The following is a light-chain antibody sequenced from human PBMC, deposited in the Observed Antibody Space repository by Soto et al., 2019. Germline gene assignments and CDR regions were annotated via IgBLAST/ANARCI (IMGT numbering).Light chain of an antibody. V-gene: IGLV2-11*01. J-gene: IGLJ1*01. CDR3: CAYAGSYTYV. CDR1: SSDVGGYRY. Sequence: QSALTQPRSVSGSPGQSVTISCTGTSSDVGGYRYVSWYQQHPGKAPKLMIYDVSTRPSGVPDRFSGSKSGNTASLNISGLQAEDEADYYCCAYAGSYTYVFGSGTKLTVL. CDR2: DVS.